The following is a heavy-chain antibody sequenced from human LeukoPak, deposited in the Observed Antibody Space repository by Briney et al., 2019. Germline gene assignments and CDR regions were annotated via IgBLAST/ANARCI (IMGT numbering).Heavy chain of an antibody. CDR3: ARNRDKYDT. V-gene: IGHV4-59*11. Sequence: SETLPLTYTVSGGPISSHYWSSIRLPPGKGLEWIGFISYSGSTNYNPSLRSRITISIVKSKNQLSLQLSCLTGADTDVHFSARNRDKYDTWGHGTLVTVSS. D-gene: IGHD3-22*01. J-gene: IGHJ4*01. CDR1: GGPISSHY. CDR2: ISYSGST.